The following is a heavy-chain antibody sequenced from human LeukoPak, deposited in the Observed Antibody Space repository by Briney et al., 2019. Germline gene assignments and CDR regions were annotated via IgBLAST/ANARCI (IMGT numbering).Heavy chain of an antibody. V-gene: IGHV3-23*01. D-gene: IGHD4-17*01. CDR1: GLSFSDFA. J-gene: IGHJ5*02. Sequence: GGSLRLSRAGSGLSFSDFAMTWVRQAPGKGLEWVSSMTGNGGTVVYTDSVKGRFTMSRDNSKNTVYLQMNSLRAEDTALYYCTKDPNGNYIGAFDPWGLGTLVTVSS. CDR3: TKDPNGNYIGAFDP. CDR2: MTGNGGTV.